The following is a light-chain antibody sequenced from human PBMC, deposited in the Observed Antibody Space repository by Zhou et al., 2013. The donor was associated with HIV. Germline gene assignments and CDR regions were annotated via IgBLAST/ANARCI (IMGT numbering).Light chain of an antibody. CDR1: QSISSW. CDR2: IAS. V-gene: IGKV1-5*01. CDR3: LQHNSYPQA. J-gene: IGKJ1*01. Sequence: DIQMTQSPSTLSASVGDRVTITCRASQSISSWLAWYQQKPGKAPKRLIYIASNLQSGVPSRFSGSGSGTEFTLTISSLQPEDFATYYCLQHNSYPQAFGQGTKVEIK.